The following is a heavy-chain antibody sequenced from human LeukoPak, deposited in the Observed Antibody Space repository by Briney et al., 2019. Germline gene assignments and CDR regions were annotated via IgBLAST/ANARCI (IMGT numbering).Heavy chain of an antibody. J-gene: IGHJ6*02. CDR1: GFTFSDYY. Sequence: GGSLRLSCAASGFTFSDYYMSWIRQAPGKGLEWVSYISSSGSTIYYADSVKGRFTISRDDAKNSLYLQMNSLRAEDTAVYYCARDHVVGATYPYGMDVWGQGTTVTVSS. CDR3: ARDHVVGATYPYGMDV. D-gene: IGHD1-26*01. CDR2: ISSSGSTI. V-gene: IGHV3-11*01.